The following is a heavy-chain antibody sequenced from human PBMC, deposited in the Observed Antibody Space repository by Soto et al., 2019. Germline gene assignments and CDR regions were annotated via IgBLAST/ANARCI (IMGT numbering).Heavy chain of an antibody. V-gene: IGHV1-3*01. J-gene: IGHJ4*02. CDR2: INAGNGNT. Sequence: GASVKVSCKASGYTFTSYAMHWVRQAPGQRLEWMGWINAGNGNTKYSQKFQGRVTITRDTSASTAYMELSSLRSEDTAVYYCARDEDSSGYYFPGLFDYWGQGTLVTVSS. CDR1: GYTFTSYA. D-gene: IGHD3-22*01. CDR3: ARDEDSSGYYFPGLFDY.